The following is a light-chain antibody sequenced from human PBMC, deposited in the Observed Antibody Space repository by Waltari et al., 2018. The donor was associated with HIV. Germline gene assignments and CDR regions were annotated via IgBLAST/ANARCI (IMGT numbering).Light chain of an antibody. CDR1: NNDLGAAFPVSRY. CDR3: SSYTLDFNRKKFGTMMV. J-gene: IGLJ2*01. CDR2: DPC. V-gene: IGLV2-14*01. Sequence: QSALTQPASMSGSPGQSITIFCTGTNNDLGAAFPVSRYVSWYQHRPGTAPRLIIYDPCKRPSGISDRFSGSKSGITASLTISGLHAEDEALYFCSSYTLDFNRKKFGTMMVFGGGT.